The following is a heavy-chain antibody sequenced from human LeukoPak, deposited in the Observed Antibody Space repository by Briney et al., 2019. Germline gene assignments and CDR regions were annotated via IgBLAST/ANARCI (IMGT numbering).Heavy chain of an antibody. Sequence: GASLRLSCAASGCTFAMTWVRQALGKGLDWVSASSASGGTTYYADPVKGRFTISRHNSKNTLFLQMNGLRAEDTAVYFCANLYGGSSNGMDVWVQGTTVTVS. CDR3: ANLYGGSSNGMDV. J-gene: IGHJ6*02. V-gene: IGHV3-23*01. CDR1: GCTFA. D-gene: IGHD4-23*01. CDR2: SSASGGTT.